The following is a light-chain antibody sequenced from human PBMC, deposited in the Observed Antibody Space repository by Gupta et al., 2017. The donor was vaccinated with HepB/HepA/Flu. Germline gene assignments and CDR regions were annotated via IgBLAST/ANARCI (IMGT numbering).Light chain of an antibody. CDR2: GAS. Sequence: EIMMTQSPATLSVSPGERATLSCRASQSLSSNLSWYQQKPGQAPRLLIYGASTRATGIPARFSGSGSGTEFSLTNSSLQSEDFAVYYCQQYNNWRITFGQGTRLEIK. V-gene: IGKV3-15*01. CDR3: QQYNNWRIT. J-gene: IGKJ5*01. CDR1: QSLSSN.